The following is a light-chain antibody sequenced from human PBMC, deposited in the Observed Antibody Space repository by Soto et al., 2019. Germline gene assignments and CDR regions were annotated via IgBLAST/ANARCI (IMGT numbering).Light chain of an antibody. J-gene: IGLJ3*02. CDR2: EVS. CDR3: CSYAGNNALV. CDR1: SSNVGSYNF. Sequence: QSALTQPASVSGSRGQSITISCTGTSSNVGSYNFVSWYRQYPGKAPELIIYEVSQRPSTFFNRFSGSKSGNTASLTISGLQSDDEDDYYCCSYAGNNALVFGVGTKLTVL. V-gene: IGLV2-23*02.